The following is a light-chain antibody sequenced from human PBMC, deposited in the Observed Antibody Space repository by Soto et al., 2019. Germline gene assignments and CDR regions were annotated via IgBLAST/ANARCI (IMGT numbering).Light chain of an antibody. CDR3: QAWDSSTVV. J-gene: IGLJ2*01. CDR2: QDS. Sequence: SYELTQPPSVSVSPGQTAIITCSGDRLGDKYACWYQQKPGHSPVVVIYQDSRRPSGIPERFSGYKSGNTATLTISGTQAMDEADYYCQAWDSSTVVFGGGTKLTVL. CDR1: RLGDKY. V-gene: IGLV3-1*01.